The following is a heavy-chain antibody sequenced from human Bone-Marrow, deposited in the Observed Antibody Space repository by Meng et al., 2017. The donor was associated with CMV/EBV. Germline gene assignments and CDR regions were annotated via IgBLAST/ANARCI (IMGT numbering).Heavy chain of an antibody. CDR1: GYTLTELS. CDR2: ISPNSGDT. V-gene: IGHV1-2*02. D-gene: IGHD3-16*01. J-gene: IGHJ5*02. Sequence: ASVKVSCKVSGYTLTELSMHWVRQAPGKGLEWMGWISPNSGDTNYAQNFQGRVTMTRDTFFSTSYMELSTLKSDDTAVYYCARGVGAAWFDPWGQGTLVTVSS. CDR3: ARGVGAAWFDP.